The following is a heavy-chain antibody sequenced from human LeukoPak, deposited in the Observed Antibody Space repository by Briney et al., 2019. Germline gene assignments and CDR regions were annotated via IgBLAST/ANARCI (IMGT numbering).Heavy chain of an antibody. CDR3: ARGFFEAAAGSPIWFDP. J-gene: IGHJ5*02. CDR2: ISSSSSYI. CDR1: GFTFSSYS. D-gene: IGHD6-13*01. Sequence: GGSLRLSCAASGFTFSSYSMNWVRQAPGKGLEWVSSISSSSSYIYYADSVKGRFTISRDNAKNSLYLQMNSLRAEDTAVYYCARGFFEAAAGSPIWFDPWGQGTLVTVSS. V-gene: IGHV3-21*01.